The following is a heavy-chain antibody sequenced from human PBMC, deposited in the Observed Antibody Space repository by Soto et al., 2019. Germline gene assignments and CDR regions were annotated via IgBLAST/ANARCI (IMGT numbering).Heavy chain of an antibody. J-gene: IGHJ4*02. Sequence: QVQLRESGPGLVKPSQTLSLTCNVSGGSIDSSHFWSWIRQQPGRGLEWIGYIDYSSSTYYNPSLKSGVTISSGSSANQFSLRLSSVTAADTAVFFCARGWIDGYAGLYSFDYWGQGTLVTVSS. D-gene: IGHD5-18*01. CDR3: ARGWIDGYAGLYSFDY. CDR2: IDYSSST. V-gene: IGHV4-31*03. CDR1: GGSIDSSHF.